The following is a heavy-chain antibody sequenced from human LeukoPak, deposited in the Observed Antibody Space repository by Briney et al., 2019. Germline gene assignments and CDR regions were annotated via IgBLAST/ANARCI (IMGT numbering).Heavy chain of an antibody. J-gene: IGHJ4*02. CDR1: GFTFSNYE. Sequence: PGGSLRLSCAASGFTFSNYEMNWVRQAPGKGLEWVSYISSSGSTIYYADSVKGRFTISRDNAKNSLYLQMNSLRAEDTAVYYCARGSSSSWSDYWGQGTLVTVSS. CDR2: ISSSGSTI. V-gene: IGHV3-48*03. CDR3: ARGSSSSWSDY. D-gene: IGHD6-13*01.